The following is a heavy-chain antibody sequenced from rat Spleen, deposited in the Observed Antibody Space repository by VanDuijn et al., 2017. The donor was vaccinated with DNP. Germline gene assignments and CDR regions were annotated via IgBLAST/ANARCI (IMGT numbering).Heavy chain of an antibody. CDR1: GFTFSDHN. CDR2: SSYDGSRV. V-gene: IGHV5-7*01. J-gene: IGHJ4*01. CDR3: ARHNYPGGAMDA. Sequence: EVQLVESGGGLVQPGRSLKLSCAASGFTFSDHNMAWVRPVPKKGLEWVASSSYDGSRVHYRDSVKGRFTISRYNAKSTLYLQMDSLRSEDTATYYCARHNYPGGAMDAWGQGTSVTVSS. D-gene: IGHD1-4*01.